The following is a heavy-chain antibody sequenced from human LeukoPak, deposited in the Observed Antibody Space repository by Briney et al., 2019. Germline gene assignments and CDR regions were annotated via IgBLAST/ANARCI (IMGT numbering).Heavy chain of an antibody. CDR2: IYYSGST. CDR3: AKGVTGTEDY. J-gene: IGHJ4*02. D-gene: IGHD1/OR15-1a*01. Sequence: KPSETLSLTCTVSGGSISISSYYWGWIRQPPGKGLEWIGSIYYSGSTYYNPSLKSRVTMSVDTSRNQFSLKLTSVTAADTAVYYCAKGVTGTEDYWGQGTLVTVSS. CDR1: GGSISISSYY. V-gene: IGHV4-39*07.